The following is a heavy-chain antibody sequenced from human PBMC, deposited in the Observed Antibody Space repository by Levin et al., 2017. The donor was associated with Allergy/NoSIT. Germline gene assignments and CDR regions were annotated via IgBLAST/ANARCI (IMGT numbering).Heavy chain of an antibody. CDR1: GASISSNDYY. CDR2: ISHSGST. CDR3: ARPAHDYGDYKYYFEY. V-gene: IGHV4-39*01. D-gene: IGHD4-17*01. Sequence: NPSETLSLTCSVSGASISSNDYYWGWIRQPPGKGLEWIGSISHSGSTIYNPSLKSRVTISVDTSKNQFSLQLTSLTAADTALYYCARPAHDYGDYKYYFEYWGQGTLVTVSS. J-gene: IGHJ4*02.